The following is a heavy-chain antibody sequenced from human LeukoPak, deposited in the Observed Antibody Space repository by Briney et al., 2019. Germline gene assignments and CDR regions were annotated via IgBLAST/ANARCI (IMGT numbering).Heavy chain of an antibody. CDR3: ARDRIAAAGRGWFDP. CDR1: GYTFASHD. D-gene: IGHD6-13*01. CDR2: MNPNSGNT. Sequence: ASVKVSCKASGYTFASHDTHWVRQATGQGLEWMGWMNPNSGNTGYAQKFQGRVTMTRNTSISTAYMELSSLRSEDTAVYYCARDRIAAAGRGWFDPWGQGTLVTVSS. V-gene: IGHV1-8*01. J-gene: IGHJ5*02.